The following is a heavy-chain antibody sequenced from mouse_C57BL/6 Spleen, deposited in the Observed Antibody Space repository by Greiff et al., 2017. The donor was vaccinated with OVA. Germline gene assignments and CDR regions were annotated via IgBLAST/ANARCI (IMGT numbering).Heavy chain of an antibody. CDR2: ISDGGSYT. CDR3: AREDDYLFAY. V-gene: IGHV5-4*01. J-gene: IGHJ3*01. Sequence: EVQGVESGGGLVKPGGSLKLSCAASGFTFSSYAMSWVRQTPEKRLEWVATISDGGSYTYYPDNVKGRFTISRDNAKNNLYLQMSHLKSEDTAMYYCAREDDYLFAYWGQGTLVTVSA. D-gene: IGHD2-4*01. CDR1: GFTFSSYA.